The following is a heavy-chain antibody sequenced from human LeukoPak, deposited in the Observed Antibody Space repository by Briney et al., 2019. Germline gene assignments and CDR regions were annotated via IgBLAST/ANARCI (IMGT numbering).Heavy chain of an antibody. J-gene: IGHJ4*02. CDR2: IYYNGST. D-gene: IGHD4-4*01. CDR3: ARVTGYSNYPFDY. CDR1: GGSISSGGYY. Sequence: SETLSLTCTVSGGSISSGGYYWSWIRQRPGKGLEWIGYIYYNGSTYYNPSLKSRVTISVDTSKNQFSLKLSSVTAADTAVYYCARVTGYSNYPFDYWGQGTLVTVSS. V-gene: IGHV4-31*03.